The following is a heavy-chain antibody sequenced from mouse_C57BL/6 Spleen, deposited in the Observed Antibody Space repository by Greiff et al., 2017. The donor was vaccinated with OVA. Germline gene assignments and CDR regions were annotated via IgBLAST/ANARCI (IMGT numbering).Heavy chain of an antibody. CDR2: IFPGSGST. V-gene: IGHV1-75*01. Sequence: VKLMESGPELVKPGASVKISCKASGYTFTDYYINWVKQRPGQGLEWIGWIFPGSGSTYYNEKFKGKATLTVDKSSSTAYMLLSSLTSEDSAVYFCAATVDSHGGFAYWGQGTLVTVSA. J-gene: IGHJ3*01. CDR1: GYTFTDYY. D-gene: IGHD1-1*01. CDR3: AATVDSHGGFAY.